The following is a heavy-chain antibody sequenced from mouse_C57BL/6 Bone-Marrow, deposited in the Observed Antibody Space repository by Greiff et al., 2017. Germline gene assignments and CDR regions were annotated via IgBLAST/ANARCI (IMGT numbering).Heavy chain of an antibody. V-gene: IGHV1-63*01. CDR3: ARSGGGYEKEGYFAY. Sequence: VQLQQSGAELVRPGTSVKMSCKASGYTFTNYWIGWVKQRPGHGLEWIGDIYPGGGYTNYNEKFKGKATLTADKSSSTAYMQFISLTSEDSAIYYCARSGGGYEKEGYFAYWGQGTTLTVSA. J-gene: IGHJ2*01. CDR2: IYPGGGYT. D-gene: IGHD2-2*01. CDR1: GYTFTNYW.